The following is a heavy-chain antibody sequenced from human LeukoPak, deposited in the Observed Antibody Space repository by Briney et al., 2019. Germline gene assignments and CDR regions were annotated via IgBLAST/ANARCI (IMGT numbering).Heavy chain of an antibody. J-gene: IGHJ4*02. Sequence: SGGSLRLSCTASGFTFSTHWMTWVRQPPGKGLEWVANIKEDGSVKYYVDSVKGRFTISRDNTKNALYLQTNSLRADDTAVYFCARDSTWQLDYWGQGALITVSS. CDR1: GFTFSTHW. CDR2: IKEDGSVK. D-gene: IGHD5-12*01. CDR3: ARDSTWQLDY. V-gene: IGHV3-7*03.